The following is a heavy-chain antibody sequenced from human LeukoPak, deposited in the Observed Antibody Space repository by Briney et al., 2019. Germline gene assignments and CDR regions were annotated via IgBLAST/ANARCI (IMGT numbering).Heavy chain of an antibody. V-gene: IGHV4-30-2*02. D-gene: IGHD3-22*01. CDR2: IYHSGST. Sequence: SQTLSLTCTVSGGSISSGGYYWSWIRQPPGKGLEWIGYIYHSGSTYYNPSLKSRVTISVDRSKNQFSLKLSSVTAADTAVYYCASFYYDSSGYNGGSFDYWGQGTLVTVSS. CDR1: GGSISSGGYY. J-gene: IGHJ4*02. CDR3: ASFYYDSSGYNGGSFDY.